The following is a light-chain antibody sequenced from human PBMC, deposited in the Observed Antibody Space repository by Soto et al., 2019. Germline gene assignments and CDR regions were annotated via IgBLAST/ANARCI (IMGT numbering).Light chain of an antibody. CDR1: QNVTSSY. CDR2: GAS. J-gene: IGKJ5*01. CDR3: QRIT. V-gene: IGKV3-20*01. Sequence: EIVLTQSPGTLSLSPGERATLSCRASQNVTSSYLAWYQQKPGQAPRLLIYGASSRATGIPDRFSGSGSGTDFTLTINGLEPEDSAVYYCQRITFGQGTRLENK.